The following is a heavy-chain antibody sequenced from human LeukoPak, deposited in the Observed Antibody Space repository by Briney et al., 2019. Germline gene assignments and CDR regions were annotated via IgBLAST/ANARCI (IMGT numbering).Heavy chain of an antibody. D-gene: IGHD4-17*01. CDR3: AREAYGDGVDY. CDR2: IYYSGST. Sequence: QSSETLSLTCTVSGGSISSYYWSWIRQPPGKGLEWIGYIYYSGSTNYNPSLKSRVTISVDTSKNQFSLKLSSVTAADTAVYCCAREAYGDGVDYWGQGTLVTVSS. CDR1: GGSISSYY. J-gene: IGHJ4*02. V-gene: IGHV4-59*01.